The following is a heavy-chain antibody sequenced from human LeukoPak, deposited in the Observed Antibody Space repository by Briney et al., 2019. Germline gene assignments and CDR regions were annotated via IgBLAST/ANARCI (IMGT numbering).Heavy chain of an antibody. J-gene: IGHJ4*02. D-gene: IGHD2-15*01. CDR1: GYTFTSYG. Sequence: ASVKVSCKASGYTFTSYGISWVRQAPGQGLEWMGWISAYNGNTNYAQKLQGRVTMTTDTSTSTAYMELRSLRSDDTAVYYCARDGVVVVAASQAFDYWGQGTLVTVSS. V-gene: IGHV1-18*01. CDR3: ARDGVVVVAASQAFDY. CDR2: ISAYNGNT.